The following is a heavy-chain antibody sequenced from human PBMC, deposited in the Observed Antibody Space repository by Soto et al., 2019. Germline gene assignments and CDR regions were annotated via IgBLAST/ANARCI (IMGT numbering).Heavy chain of an antibody. CDR2: IYYSGST. CDR3: ARSRTTVTPSGFQH. CDR1: GXSISSYY. D-gene: IGHD4-17*01. Sequence: PSETLSLTCTVSGXSISSYYWSWIRQPPGKGLEWIGYIYYSGSTNYNPSLKSRVTISVDTSKNQFSLKLSSVTAADTAVYYCARSRTTVTPSGFQHWGQGTLVTVSS. V-gene: IGHV4-59*01. J-gene: IGHJ1*01.